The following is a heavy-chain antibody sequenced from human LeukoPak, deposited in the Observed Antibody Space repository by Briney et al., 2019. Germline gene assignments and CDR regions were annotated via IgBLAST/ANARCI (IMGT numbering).Heavy chain of an antibody. CDR3: ARLFGGVTTFDS. V-gene: IGHV3-7*01. D-gene: IGHD2-8*02. CDR1: GFTFSNAW. J-gene: IGHJ4*02. CDR2: MRGDASYI. Sequence: GGSLRLSCAASGFTFSNAWMSWVRQPPGRGLQWVASMRGDASYIYYVDSVKGRFTISRDNARNSLYLQMNSLRPEDTAIYYCARLFGGVTTFDSWGQGALVTVSS.